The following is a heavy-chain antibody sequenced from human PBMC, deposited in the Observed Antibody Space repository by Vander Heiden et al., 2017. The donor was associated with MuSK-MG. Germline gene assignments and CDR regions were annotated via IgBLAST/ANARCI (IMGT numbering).Heavy chain of an antibody. CDR2: ISSSGSTI. Sequence: EVQLVESGGGLVQPGGSLRLSCAASGFTLSSYEMNWVRQAPGKGLEWVSYISSSGSTIYYADSVKGRFTISRDNAKNSLYLQMNSLRAEDTAVYYCARGDYGDWYFDYWGQGTLGTVSS. V-gene: IGHV3-48*03. D-gene: IGHD4-17*01. CDR1: GFTLSSYE. J-gene: IGHJ4*02. CDR3: ARGDYGDWYFDY.